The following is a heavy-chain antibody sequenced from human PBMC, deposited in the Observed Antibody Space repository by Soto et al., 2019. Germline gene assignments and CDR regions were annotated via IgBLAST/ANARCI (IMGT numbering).Heavy chain of an antibody. CDR3: AKDRVPYDSSGYFDY. V-gene: IGHV3-30*18. D-gene: IGHD3-22*01. CDR2: ISYDGSNK. Sequence: GGSLRLSCAASGFTFSSYGMHWVRQAPGKGLEWVAVISYDGSNKYYADSVKGRFTISRDNSKNTLYLQMNSLRAEDTAVYYCAKDRVPYDSSGYFDYWGQGTLATVSS. CDR1: GFTFSSYG. J-gene: IGHJ4*02.